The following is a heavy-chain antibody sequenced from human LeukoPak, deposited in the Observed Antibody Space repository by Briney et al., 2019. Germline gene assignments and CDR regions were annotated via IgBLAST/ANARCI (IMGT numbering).Heavy chain of an antibody. Sequence: ASVKVSCKASGYTFTGYYKHWVRQAPGQGLEWMGWINPNSGGTNYAQKFQGRVTMTRDTSISTAYMELSRLRSDDTAVYYCARSRFGYCSSTSCWANDYYYYYMDVWGKGTTVTVSS. CDR2: INPNSGGT. D-gene: IGHD2-2*03. V-gene: IGHV1-2*02. CDR1: GYTFTGYY. J-gene: IGHJ6*03. CDR3: ARSRFGYCSSTSCWANDYYYYYMDV.